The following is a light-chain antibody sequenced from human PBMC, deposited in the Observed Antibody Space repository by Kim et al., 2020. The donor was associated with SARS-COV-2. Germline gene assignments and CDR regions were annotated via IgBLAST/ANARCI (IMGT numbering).Light chain of an antibody. CDR1: KSISNC. CDR2: EAS. Sequence: AAVGNRVTIIGRASKSISNCLAWYQQKPGKAPKLIIDEASSLESGVPSRFSGSGSGTEFTLTISSLQPDDFATYYCQQYDTYPITFGGGTKVDIK. CDR3: QQYDTYPIT. J-gene: IGKJ4*01. V-gene: IGKV1-5*03.